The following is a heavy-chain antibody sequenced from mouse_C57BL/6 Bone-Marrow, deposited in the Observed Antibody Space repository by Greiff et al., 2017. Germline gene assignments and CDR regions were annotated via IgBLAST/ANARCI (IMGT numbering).Heavy chain of an antibody. CDR2: IWRGGST. CDR3: ARRLTTVVAKNYAMDY. D-gene: IGHD1-1*01. V-gene: IGHV2-2*02. Sequence: VQLLESGPGLVQPSQSLSITCTVSGFSFTSYGVHWVRQSPGKGLEWLGVIWRGGSTDYNAAFISRLSTSTDNSTCHVFFKMNSRRANDAAIYDCARRLTTVVAKNYAMDYWGQGTSVTVSS. J-gene: IGHJ4*01. CDR1: GFSFTSYG.